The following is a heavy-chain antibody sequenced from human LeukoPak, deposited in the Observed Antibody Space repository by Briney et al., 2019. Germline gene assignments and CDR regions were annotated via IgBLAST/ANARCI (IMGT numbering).Heavy chain of an antibody. CDR2: INPNSGGT. J-gene: IGHJ4*02. Sequence: ASVKVSCKASGYTFTGCYMHWVRQAPGQGLERMGWINPNSGGTNYAQKFQGRVTMTRDTSISTAYMELSRLRSDDTAVYYCARVWDYYGSGSYLVYWGQGTLVTVSS. V-gene: IGHV1-2*02. D-gene: IGHD3-10*01. CDR1: GYTFTGCY. CDR3: ARVWDYYGSGSYLVY.